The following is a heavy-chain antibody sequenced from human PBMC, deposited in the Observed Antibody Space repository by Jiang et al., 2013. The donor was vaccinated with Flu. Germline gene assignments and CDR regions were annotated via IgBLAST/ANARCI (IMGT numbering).Heavy chain of an antibody. J-gene: IGHJ4*02. Sequence: SGYTFTTYAINWVRQVPGQGPEWMGWINMYTGDPSYVQGFPGRFVFSLDTSISTAYLQISSLRSEDTAIYYCARHDVGTDFDYWGQGTLVTVSS. V-gene: IGHV7-4-1*02. D-gene: IGHD7-27*01. CDR3: ARHDVGTDFDY. CDR2: INMYTGDP. CDR1: GYTFTTYA.